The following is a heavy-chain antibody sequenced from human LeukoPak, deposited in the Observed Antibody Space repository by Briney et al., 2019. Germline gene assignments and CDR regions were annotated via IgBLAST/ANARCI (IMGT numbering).Heavy chain of an antibody. J-gene: IGHJ4*02. V-gene: IGHV3-23*01. CDR2: ISGTGRST. CDR1: GFTFSSYA. Sequence: GGSLKLSCAASGFTFSSYAMSWVRQVPGKGLEWVSGISGTGRSTYYADSVKGRFSISRSNSKNTLYLQMNSLRDEDTAVYYCAKVLRGLAYYGDYRDWGQGTRVTVSS. CDR3: AKVLRGLAYYGDYRD. D-gene: IGHD4-17*01.